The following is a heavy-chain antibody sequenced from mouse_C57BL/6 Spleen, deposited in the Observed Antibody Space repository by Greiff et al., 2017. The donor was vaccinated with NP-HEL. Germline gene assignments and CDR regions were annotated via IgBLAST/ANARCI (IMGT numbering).Heavy chain of an antibody. CDR1: GFTFSDYY. Sequence: EVKLMESEGGLVQPGSSMKLSCTASGFTFSDYYMAWVRQVPEKGLEWVANIYYDGSSTYYLDSLKSRFIISRDNAKNILYLQMSSLKSEDTATYYCARDRGITTRYYAMDYWGQGTSVTVSS. CDR3: ARDRGITTRYYAMDY. CDR2: IYYDGSST. J-gene: IGHJ4*01. D-gene: IGHD2-4*01. V-gene: IGHV5-16*01.